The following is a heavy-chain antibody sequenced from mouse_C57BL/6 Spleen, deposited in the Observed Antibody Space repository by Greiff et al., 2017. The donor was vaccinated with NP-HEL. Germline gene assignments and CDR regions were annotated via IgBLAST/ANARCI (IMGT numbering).Heavy chain of an antibody. CDR3: ARQEKVVAPYFDD. J-gene: IGHJ2*01. V-gene: IGHV5-17*01. D-gene: IGHD1-1*01. Sequence: DVMLVASGGGLVKPGGSLKLSCAASGFTFSDYGMHWVRQAPEKGLEWVASISRGSSTIYYADTVKGRFTISRDNAKNTLFRQMTSLRSEDTAMYYCARQEKVVAPYFDDWGQGTTLTVSS. CDR1: GFTFSDYG. CDR2: ISRGSSTI.